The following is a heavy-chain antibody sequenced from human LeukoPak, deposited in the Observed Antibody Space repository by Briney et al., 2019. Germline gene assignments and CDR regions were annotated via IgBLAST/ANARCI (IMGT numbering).Heavy chain of an antibody. V-gene: IGHV1-69*05. CDR2: IIPIFGTA. CDR3: ARSVESGLNGFDY. CDR1: GGTFISYA. D-gene: IGHD3-10*01. J-gene: IGHJ4*02. Sequence: ASVKVSCKASGGTFISYAISWVRQAPGQGLEWMGGIIPIFGTANYAQKFQGRVTITTDESTSTAYMELSSLRSEDTAVYYCARSVESGLNGFDYWGQGTLVTVSS.